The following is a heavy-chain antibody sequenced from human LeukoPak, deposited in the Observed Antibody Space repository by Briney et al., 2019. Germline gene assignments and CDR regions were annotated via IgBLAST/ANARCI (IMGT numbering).Heavy chain of an antibody. J-gene: IGHJ6*02. CDR1: GFTFSSYS. D-gene: IGHD5-24*01. CDR2: ISSSSSYI. CDR3: ARDLMATIYYYYGMDV. V-gene: IGHV3-21*01. Sequence: PGRSLRPSCAASGFTFSSYSMNWVRQAPGKGLEWVSSISSSSSYIYYADSVKGRFTISRDNSKNTLYPQMNTLRADDTAVYFCARDLMATIYYYYGMDVWGRGTTVTVSS.